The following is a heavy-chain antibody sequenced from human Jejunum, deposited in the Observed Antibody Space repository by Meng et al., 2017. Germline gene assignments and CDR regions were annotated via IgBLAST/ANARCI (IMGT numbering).Heavy chain of an antibody. J-gene: IGHJ4*02. CDR2: ARTQDNNYAA. CDR3: DSDDGGTYRY. CDR1: GCCYSDYY. V-gene: IGHV3-72*01. D-gene: IGHD3-16*02. Sequence: VVAGGGVVQIGGPRIRCGVDCGCCYSDYYMDGVGKDPGKGVEWIGRARTQDNNYAAEYIASVKGRFTISRDESKNSLYLQMNSLKTEDTALYYCDSDDGGTYRYWGQGTLVTVSS.